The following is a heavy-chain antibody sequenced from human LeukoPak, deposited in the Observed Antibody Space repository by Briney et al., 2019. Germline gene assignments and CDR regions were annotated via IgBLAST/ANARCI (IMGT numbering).Heavy chain of an antibody. CDR2: ISSSGSTI. CDR3: ARPMGYCSSTSCYSFRIDP. V-gene: IGHV3-11*01. CDR1: GFTFSDYY. J-gene: IGHJ5*02. Sequence: GGSLRLSCAASGFTFSDYYMSWIRQAPGKGLEWVSYISSSGSTIYYADSVKGRFTISRDNAKNSLYLQKNSLRAEDTAVYYCARPMGYCSSTSCYSFRIDPWGQGTLVTVSS. D-gene: IGHD2-2*02.